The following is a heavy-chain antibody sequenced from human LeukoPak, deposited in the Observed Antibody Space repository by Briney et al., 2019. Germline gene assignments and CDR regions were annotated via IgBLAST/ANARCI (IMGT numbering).Heavy chain of an antibody. CDR2: VNPSGGST. CDR1: GYTFTSYH. V-gene: IGHV1-46*01. CDR3: ASGTTDIVVVPATLRNYYFDY. J-gene: IGHJ4*02. Sequence: ASVKVSCKASGYTFTSYHMHWVRQAPGQGLEWMGIVNPSGGSTNYAQKFQGRVTMTRDMSTTTVYMELSSLRSEDTAVYYCASGTTDIVVVPATLRNYYFDYWGQGTLVTVSS. D-gene: IGHD2-2*01.